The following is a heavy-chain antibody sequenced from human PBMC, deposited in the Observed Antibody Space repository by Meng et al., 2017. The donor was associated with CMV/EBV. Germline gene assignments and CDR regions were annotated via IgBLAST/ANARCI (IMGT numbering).Heavy chain of an antibody. D-gene: IGHD3-22*01. CDR2: TYYRSKWYN. Sequence: SCAISGDSVSSHSAAWSWIRQSPSRGLEWLGRTYYRSKWYNDYAVSVKSRITINPDTSKNQFSLQLNSVTPEDTAVYYCARDIASYYYDSSGYPNLYYYYGMDVWGQGTTVTVSS. CDR1: GDSVSSHSAA. V-gene: IGHV6-1*01. CDR3: ARDIASYYYDSSGYPNLYYYYGMDV. J-gene: IGHJ6*02.